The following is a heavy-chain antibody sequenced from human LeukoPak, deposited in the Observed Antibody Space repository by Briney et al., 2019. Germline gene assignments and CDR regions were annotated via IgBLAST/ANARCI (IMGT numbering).Heavy chain of an antibody. CDR2: ISRNSGSI. D-gene: IGHD6-19*01. Sequence: GGSLRLSCAASGFTFDDYAMHWVRHAPGKGLEWVSGISRNSGSIGYADSVKGRFTISRDNAKNSLYLQMNSLRAEDTALYYCAKAVAGLFDYWGQGTLVTVSS. J-gene: IGHJ4*02. CDR3: AKAVAGLFDY. CDR1: GFTFDDYA. V-gene: IGHV3-9*01.